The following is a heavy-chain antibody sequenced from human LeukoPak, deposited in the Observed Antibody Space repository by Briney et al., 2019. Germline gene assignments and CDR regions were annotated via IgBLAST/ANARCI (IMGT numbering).Heavy chain of an antibody. CDR3: ARGYGGKYYYYMDV. J-gene: IGHJ6*03. CDR2: INHSGSS. CDR1: GGSFSGYY. Sequence: SETLSLTCAVYGGSFSGYYWSWIRQPPGKGLEWIGEINHSGSSNYNPSLKSRVTISVDTSKNQFSLKLRSVTAADTAVYYCARGYGGKYYYYMDVRGRGTTVTVSS. V-gene: IGHV4-34*01. D-gene: IGHD3-16*01.